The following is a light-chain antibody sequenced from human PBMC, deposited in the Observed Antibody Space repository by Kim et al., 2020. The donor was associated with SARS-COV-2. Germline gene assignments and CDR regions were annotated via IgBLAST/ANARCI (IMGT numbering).Light chain of an antibody. CDR1: KLGDKY. Sequence: SVSPGQTASITCSGDKLGDKYACWYQQKPGQSPVLVIYQDSKRPSRIPERFAGSNSGNTATLTISGTQAMDEADYYCQAWDSSTGVFGTGTKVTVL. V-gene: IGLV3-1*01. CDR3: QAWDSSTGV. J-gene: IGLJ1*01. CDR2: QDS.